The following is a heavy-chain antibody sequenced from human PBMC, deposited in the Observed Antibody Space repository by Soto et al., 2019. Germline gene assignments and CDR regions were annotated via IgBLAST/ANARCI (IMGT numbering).Heavy chain of an antibody. CDR2: IYTSGST. V-gene: IGHV4-4*07. Sequence: QVQLQESGPGLVKPSETLSLTCTVSGGSISSYYWSWIRQPAGKGLEWIGRIYTSGSTNYNPSLKSRVNMSEHTSKNQFSLKLSSVTAADTAVYYCARAWLLTTGGEYFGYWGQGTLVTVSS. J-gene: IGHJ4*02. CDR3: ARAWLLTTGGEYFGY. CDR1: GGSISSYY. D-gene: IGHD2-15*01.